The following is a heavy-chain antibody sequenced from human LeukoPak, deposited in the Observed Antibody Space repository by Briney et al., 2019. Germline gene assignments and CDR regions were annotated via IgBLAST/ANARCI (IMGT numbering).Heavy chain of an antibody. J-gene: IGHJ4*02. D-gene: IGHD3-22*01. Sequence: GGSLRLSCAASGFTFSSYSMNWVRQAPGKGLEWLSSISSSSSYIYYADSVKGRFTISRDNAKNSLYLQMNSLRAEDTAVYYCARDRYYYDSSGYLDYWGQGTLVTVSS. CDR1: GFTFSSYS. CDR3: ARDRYYYDSSGYLDY. V-gene: IGHV3-21*01. CDR2: ISSSSSYI.